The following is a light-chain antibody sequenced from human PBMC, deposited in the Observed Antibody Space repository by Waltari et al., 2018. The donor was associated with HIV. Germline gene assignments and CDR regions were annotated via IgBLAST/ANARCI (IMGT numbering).Light chain of an antibody. CDR3: AAWDDSLNGYV. CDR2: NNN. Sequence: QSVLTQPPSASGTPGQRVTISCSGSSSNIGSNTVNWYQQLPEASPKRLIYNNNPRPSGVPDRFSGSKSGTSASLAISGLQSEDEADYYCAAWDDSLNGYVFGTGTKVTVL. CDR1: SSNIGSNT. V-gene: IGLV1-44*01. J-gene: IGLJ1*01.